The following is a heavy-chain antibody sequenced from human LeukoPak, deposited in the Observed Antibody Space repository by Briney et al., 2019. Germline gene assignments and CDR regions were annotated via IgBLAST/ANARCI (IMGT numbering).Heavy chain of an antibody. V-gene: IGHV3-23*01. CDR1: GFTFSSYA. Sequence: GGSLRLSCEASGFTFSSYAMSWVRQAPGKGLEWVSVISGSGGSTYYADSVKGRFTISRDNSKNTLYPQMSSLRAEDTAVYYCAKEGPMIVADYWGQGTLVTVSS. CDR2: ISGSGGST. CDR3: AKEGPMIVADY. J-gene: IGHJ4*02. D-gene: IGHD3-22*01.